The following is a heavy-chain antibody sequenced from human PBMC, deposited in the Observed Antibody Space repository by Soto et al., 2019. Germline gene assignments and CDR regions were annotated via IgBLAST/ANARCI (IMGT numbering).Heavy chain of an antibody. D-gene: IGHD5-12*01. V-gene: IGHV1-46*01. CDR1: GYTFTSYY. J-gene: IGHJ4*02. CDR3: ARVRVEMATRYYFDY. CDR2: INPSGGST. Sequence: ASVKVSCKASGYTFTSYYMHWVRQAPGQGLEWMGIINPSGGSTSYAQKSQGRVTMTRDTSTSTVYMELSSLRSEDTAVYYCARVRVEMATRYYFDYWGQGTLVTVSS.